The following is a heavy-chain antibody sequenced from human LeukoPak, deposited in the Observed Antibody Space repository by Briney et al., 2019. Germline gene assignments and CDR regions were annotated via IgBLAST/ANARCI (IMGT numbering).Heavy chain of an antibody. CDR2: ISYSGST. D-gene: IGHD3-3*01. J-gene: IGHJ4*02. CDR1: RDSIYTYY. Sequence: SETLSLTCSVSRDSIYTYYWSWIRQPPGRGLEWIGYISYSGSTNYNPSLMSRVTMSVDTSKNQFSLKLSSVTAADTAVYYCARLALSVTTIFFDYWGQGTLVTVSS. V-gene: IGHV4-59*08. CDR3: ARLALSVTTIFFDY.